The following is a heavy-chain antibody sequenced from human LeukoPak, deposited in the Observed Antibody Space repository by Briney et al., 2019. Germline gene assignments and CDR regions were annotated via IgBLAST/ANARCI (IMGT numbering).Heavy chain of an antibody. CDR1: GFTFSSYE. CDR3: AREGAYYYGSGILY. Sequence: GGSLRLSCAASGFTFSSYEMNWVRQAPGKGLEWVSYISSSGSTIYYADSVKGRFTISRDNAKNSLYLQMNSLRAEDTAVYYCAREGAYYYGSGILYWGQGTLVTVSS. CDR2: ISSSGSTI. D-gene: IGHD3-10*01. V-gene: IGHV3-48*03. J-gene: IGHJ4*02.